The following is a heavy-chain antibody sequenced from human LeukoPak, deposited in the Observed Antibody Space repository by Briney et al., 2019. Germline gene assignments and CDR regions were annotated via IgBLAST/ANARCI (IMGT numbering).Heavy chain of an antibody. Sequence: PSGTLSLTCTVSGGSISSYFWSWIRQPPGKGLEWIGYIYYSGSTNYNPSLKSRVTISVDTSKNQFSLRLSSVTAADTAVYYCARHRTSSRTSAFDPWGQGTLVTVSS. CDR1: GGSISSYF. CDR3: ARHRTSSRTSAFDP. D-gene: IGHD3-16*01. J-gene: IGHJ5*02. V-gene: IGHV4-59*08. CDR2: IYYSGST.